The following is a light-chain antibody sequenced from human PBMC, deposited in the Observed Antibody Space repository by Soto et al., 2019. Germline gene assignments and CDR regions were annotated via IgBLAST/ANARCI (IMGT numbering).Light chain of an antibody. CDR1: SGHSSYA. CDR2: LNSDGSH. CDR3: QTWGTGLLV. J-gene: IGLJ3*02. Sequence: QPVLTQSPSASASLGASVKLTCTLSSGHSSYAIAWHQQQPEKGPRYLMKLNSDGSHSKGDGIPDRFSGSSSRAERYLTISSLQSEDEADYYCQTWGTGLLVFGGGTKVTVL. V-gene: IGLV4-69*01.